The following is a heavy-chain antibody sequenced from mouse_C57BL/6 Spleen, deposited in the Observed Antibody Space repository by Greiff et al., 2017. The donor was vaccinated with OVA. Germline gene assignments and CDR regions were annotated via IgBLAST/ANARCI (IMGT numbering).Heavy chain of an antibody. V-gene: IGHV1-64*01. CDR2: IHPNSGST. J-gene: IGHJ2*01. D-gene: IGHD2-13*01. CDR3: ARGGLLYYFDY. CDR1: GYTFTSYW. Sequence: QVHVKQPGAELVKPGASVKLSCKASGYTFTSYWMHWVKQRPGQGLEWIGMIHPNSGSTNYNEKFKSKATLTVDKSSSTAYMQLSSLTSEDSAVYYGARGGLLYYFDYWGQGTTLTVSS.